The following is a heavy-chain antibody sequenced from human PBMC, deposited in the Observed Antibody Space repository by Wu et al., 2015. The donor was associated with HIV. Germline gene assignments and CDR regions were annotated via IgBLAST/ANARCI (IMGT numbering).Heavy chain of an antibody. V-gene: IGHV1-69*12. J-gene: IGHJ4*02. CDR3: VVSTWGLEEEYALLDY. D-gene: IGHD2-21*01. Sequence: QVQLVQSGAEVKKPGSSVKVSCKASGGTFSSYAISWVRQAPGQGLEWMGGIIPIFGTANYAQKFQGRVTITADESTSTAYMELSSLRSEDTAVYYCVVSTWGLEEEYALLDYVGPGNPGPPSPQ. CDR2: IIPIFGTA. CDR1: GGTFSSYA.